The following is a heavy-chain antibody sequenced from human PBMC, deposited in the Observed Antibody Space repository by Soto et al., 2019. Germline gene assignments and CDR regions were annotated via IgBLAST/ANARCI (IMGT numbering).Heavy chain of an antibody. CDR3: ASWFGCSYAFHY. CDR2: IYHSGST. D-gene: IGHD5-18*01. CDR1: GDSISSNNW. V-gene: IGHV4-4*02. J-gene: IGHJ4*02. Sequence: SETLSLTCAVSGDSISSNNWWSWVRQPPGKGLEWIGEIYHSGSTHYNPSLKSRVTISVDTSKNQFSLRLRSVTAADTAVYYCASWFGCSYAFHYWGQGTLVTVSS.